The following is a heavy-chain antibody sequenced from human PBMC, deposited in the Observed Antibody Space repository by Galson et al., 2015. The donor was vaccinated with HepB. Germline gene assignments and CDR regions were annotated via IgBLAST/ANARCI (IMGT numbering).Heavy chain of an antibody. D-gene: IGHD3-16*01. Sequence: SPRLSCAASGLTFCSYAMSWVRQAPGQGLDWDSGISGSGGSTYYADSVKGRFTISRDISKNTLYLEMNSLRAEDTAVYYCAKEGGAANDAFDIWGQGTMVTVSS. V-gene: IGHV3-23*01. J-gene: IGHJ3*02. CDR1: GLTFCSYA. CDR3: AKEGGAANDAFDI. CDR2: ISGSGGST.